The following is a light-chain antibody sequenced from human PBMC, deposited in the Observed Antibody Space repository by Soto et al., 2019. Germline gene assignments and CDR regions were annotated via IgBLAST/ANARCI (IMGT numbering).Light chain of an antibody. J-gene: IGKJ1*01. CDR3: QQYHYVPRT. V-gene: IGKV1-33*01. CDR1: QDIGGH. CDR2: GAS. Sequence: DIQMTQSPSSLSAFEGDRVTITCQASQDIGGHLNWFQQKPGKAPKLLVNGASGLETGVPSRFSASASGTHFTFTISSLQPEDIATYYCQQYHYVPRTFGQGTKVEIK.